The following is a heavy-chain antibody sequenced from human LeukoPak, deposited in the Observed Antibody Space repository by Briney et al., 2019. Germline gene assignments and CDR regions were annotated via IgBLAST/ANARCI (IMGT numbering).Heavy chain of an antibody. J-gene: IGHJ4*02. CDR1: GFTFSNYG. Sequence: GGPLRLSCAASGFTFSNYGIHWVRQAPGKGLEWVAVIWSDGIKYYVDSVKGRFTISRDNSKNTLYLQMNSLRADDTAVYYCARSTYSSSSYYFDYWGQGSLVTVSS. CDR3: ARSTYSSSSYYFDY. V-gene: IGHV3-33*01. CDR2: IWSDGIK. D-gene: IGHD6-13*01.